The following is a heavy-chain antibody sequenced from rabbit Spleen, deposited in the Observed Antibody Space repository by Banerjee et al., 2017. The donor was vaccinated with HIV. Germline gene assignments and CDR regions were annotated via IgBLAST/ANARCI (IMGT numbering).Heavy chain of an antibody. D-gene: IGHD1-1*01. J-gene: IGHJ6*01. CDR2: IYSSSPIT. CDR3: ARDPNYASGHYIYNF. CDR1: GFSFSSSYY. V-gene: IGHV1S45*01. Sequence: QEQLEESGGDLVKPEGSLTLTCTASGFSFSSSYYMYWVRQAPGKGLEWIGCIYSSSPITWYASWAKGRFTISKTSSTTVTLQLNSLTAADTATYFCARDPNYASGHYIYNFWGPGTLVTVS.